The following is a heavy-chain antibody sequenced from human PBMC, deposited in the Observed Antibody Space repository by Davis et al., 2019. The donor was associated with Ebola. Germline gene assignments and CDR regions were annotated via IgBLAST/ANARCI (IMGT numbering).Heavy chain of an antibody. D-gene: IGHD6-19*01. Sequence: AASVKVSCKASGYTFTGYYMHWVRQAPRQGLEWMGWINPNSGGTNYAQKFQGRVTMTRDTSISTAYMELSRLRSDDTAVYYCASFIAVAVNTIDYWGQGTLVTVSS. J-gene: IGHJ4*02. V-gene: IGHV1-2*02. CDR1: GYTFTGYY. CDR2: INPNSGGT. CDR3: ASFIAVAVNTIDY.